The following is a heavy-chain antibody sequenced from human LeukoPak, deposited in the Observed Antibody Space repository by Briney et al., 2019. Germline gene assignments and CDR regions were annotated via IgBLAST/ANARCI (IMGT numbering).Heavy chain of an antibody. CDR1: GGSINSYY. D-gene: IGHD1-26*01. CDR2: IYNSGST. Sequence: PSETLSLTGTGSGGSINSYYWTWIRQPPGKGLEWIGYIYNSGSTNYNPSLKSRVTISADTSKKQFSLRVSSVTAADTAVYYCARRLRIEGGSRRGDALDMWGQGTMVTVSS. V-gene: IGHV4-59*08. J-gene: IGHJ3*02. CDR3: ARRLRIEGGSRRGDALDM.